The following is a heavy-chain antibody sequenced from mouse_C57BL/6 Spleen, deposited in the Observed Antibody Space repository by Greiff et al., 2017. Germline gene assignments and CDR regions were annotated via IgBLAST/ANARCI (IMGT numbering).Heavy chain of an antibody. J-gene: IGHJ2*01. CDR1: GFNIKDYY. V-gene: IGHV14-2*01. Sequence: VQLQQSGAELVKPGASVKLSCTASGFNIKDYYMNWVKQRTEQGLEWIGRIDPGDGETKYAPKFQGKATITADTSSNTAYLQLSSLTSEDTAVYYCAGSYLDYWGQGTTLTVSS. CDR2: IDPGDGET. CDR3: AGSYLDY.